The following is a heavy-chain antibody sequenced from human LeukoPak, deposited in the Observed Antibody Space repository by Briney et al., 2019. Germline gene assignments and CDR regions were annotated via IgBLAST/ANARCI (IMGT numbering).Heavy chain of an antibody. CDR2: ISYDGSNK. CDR3: ARDHCRGDCYSYAFDI. CDR1: GFTFSSYA. V-gene: IGHV3-30-3*01. Sequence: GGSLRLSCAASGFTFSSYAMHWVRQAPGKGLEWVAVISYDGSNKYYADSVKGRFTISRGNSKNTLYLQMNSLRAEDTAVYYCARDHCRGDCYSYAFDIWGQGTMVTVSS. D-gene: IGHD2-21*02. J-gene: IGHJ3*02.